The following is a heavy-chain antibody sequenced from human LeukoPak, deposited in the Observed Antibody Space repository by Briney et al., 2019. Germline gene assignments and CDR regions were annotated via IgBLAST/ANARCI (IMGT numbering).Heavy chain of an antibody. CDR2: ISSSSSYI. Sequence: GGSLRLSCAASGFTFSSYSMSWVRQAPGKGLEWVSSISSSSSYIYYADSVKGRFTISRDNAKRSLYLEMASLRVEDTAVFYCARDPYKNKDYTNYGSFDIWGQGTMVTVSS. D-gene: IGHD4-11*01. CDR3: ARDPYKNKDYTNYGSFDI. V-gene: IGHV3-21*01. J-gene: IGHJ3*02. CDR1: GFTFSSYS.